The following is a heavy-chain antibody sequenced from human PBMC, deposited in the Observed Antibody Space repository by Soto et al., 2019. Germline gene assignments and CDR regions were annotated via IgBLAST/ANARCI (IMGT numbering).Heavy chain of an antibody. V-gene: IGHV1-69*13. CDR3: ARGAVRGVTYGMDV. J-gene: IGHJ6*02. Sequence: ASVNVSCKASGGTFSSYAISWVRQAPGQGLEWMGGIIPIFGTANYAQKFQGRVTITADESTSTAYMELSSLRSEDTAVYYCARGAVRGVTYGMDVRGQGTTVTVSS. CDR1: GGTFSSYA. CDR2: IIPIFGTA. D-gene: IGHD3-10*01.